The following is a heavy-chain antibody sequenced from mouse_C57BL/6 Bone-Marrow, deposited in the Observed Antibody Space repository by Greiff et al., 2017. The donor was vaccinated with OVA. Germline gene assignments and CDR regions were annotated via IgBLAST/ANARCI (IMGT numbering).Heavy chain of an antibody. CDR1: GFTFTDYY. CDR2: IRNKANGYTT. CDR3: ARSLRFAY. D-gene: IGHD1-2*01. V-gene: IGHV7-3*01. J-gene: IGHJ3*01. Sequence: EVQRVESGGGLVQPGGSLSLSCAASGFTFTDYYMSWVRQPPGKALEWLGFIRNKANGYTTEYSASVKGRFTISRDNSQSILYLQMNALRAEDSATYYCARSLRFAYWGQGTLVTVSA.